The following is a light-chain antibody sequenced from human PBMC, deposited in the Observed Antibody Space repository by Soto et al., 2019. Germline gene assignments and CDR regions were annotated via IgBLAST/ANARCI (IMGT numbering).Light chain of an antibody. Sequence: EIVMTQSPATLSVSPGERATLSCRASQSVSSNFAWYQQKPGQAPRLLIYGASTRATGIPARFSGSGSGTEFTLTISSLQSEDFVVYYCQQYNNWPLLTFGEGTKVEIK. CDR2: GAS. J-gene: IGKJ1*01. V-gene: IGKV3-15*01. CDR1: QSVSSN. CDR3: QQYNNWPLLT.